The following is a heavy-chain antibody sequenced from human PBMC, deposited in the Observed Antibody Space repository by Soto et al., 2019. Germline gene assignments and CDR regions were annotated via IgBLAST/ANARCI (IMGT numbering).Heavy chain of an antibody. D-gene: IGHD4-17*01. CDR3: TRDIPGGDYVGGY. CDR1: GFTFSRYS. CDR2: ITSTSSYI. Sequence: EVQLVESGGGLVKPGGSLRLSCAASGFTFSRYSLNWVRQAPGKGLEWLSSITSTSSYIYYADSVKGRFTISRDNAKNSLFLQMNSLRAEDTAVYYCTRDIPGGDYVGGYWGQGTLVTVSS. V-gene: IGHV3-21*06. J-gene: IGHJ4*02.